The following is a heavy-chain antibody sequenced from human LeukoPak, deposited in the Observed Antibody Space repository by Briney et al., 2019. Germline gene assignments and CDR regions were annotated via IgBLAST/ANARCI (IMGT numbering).Heavy chain of an antibody. CDR2: ISYDGSNK. J-gene: IGHJ4*02. CDR3: KKDSIAAAGKVY. CDR1: GFTFSSYA. V-gene: IGHV3-30*01. D-gene: IGHD6-13*01. Sequence: GGSLRLSCAASGFTFSSYAMHWVRQAPGKGLEWVAVISYDGSNKYYADSVKGRFTISRDNSKNTLYLQMNSLRAEDTAVYYCKKDSIAAAGKVYWGQGTLVTVSS.